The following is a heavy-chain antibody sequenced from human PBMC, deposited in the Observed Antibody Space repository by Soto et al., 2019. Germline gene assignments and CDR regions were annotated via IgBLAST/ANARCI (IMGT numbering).Heavy chain of an antibody. CDR1: GGTFSSYS. J-gene: IGHJ1*01. D-gene: IGHD2-15*01. V-gene: IGHV1-69*13. CDR2: IIPIFGTA. CDR3: ASSLRGDIVVVVAATQFLQH. Sequence: SVKVSCKASGGTFSSYSISWVLQAPGQGLEWMGGIIPIFGTANYAQRFQGRVTITADESTSTAYMELSSLRSEDTAVYYCASSLRGDIVVVVAATQFLQHWSQGTLVTVSS.